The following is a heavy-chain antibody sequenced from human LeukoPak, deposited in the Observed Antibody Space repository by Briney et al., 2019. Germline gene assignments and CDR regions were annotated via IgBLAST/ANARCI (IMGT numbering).Heavy chain of an antibody. D-gene: IGHD2-21*02. CDR2: IYWNDDK. CDR1: GFSLSTSGVG. CDR3: ARAHCGGDCYSGDFDY. J-gene: IGHJ4*02. Sequence: SGPTLVKPTQTLTLTCTFSGFSLSTSGVGVGWIRQPPGKALEWLTVIYWNDDKRYSPSLKSRLTITKDTSKSQVVLTMTNMDPVDTGTYYCARAHCGGDCYSGDFDYWGQGTLVTVSS. V-gene: IGHV2-5*01.